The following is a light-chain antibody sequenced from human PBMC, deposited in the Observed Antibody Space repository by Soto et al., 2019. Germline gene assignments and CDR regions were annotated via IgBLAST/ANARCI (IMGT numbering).Light chain of an antibody. Sequence: DIVMTQSPLSLPVTPGEPASISCRSSQSLLHSNGYNYLDWYLQKPGQSPQLLIYLGSNRASGVPDRFSGSGSGTDFTLKISRVEAEDVGVYYCKQALQTRLVGPGTKVDIK. CDR2: LGS. CDR3: KQALQTRL. CDR1: QSLLHSNGYNY. V-gene: IGKV2-28*01. J-gene: IGKJ3*01.